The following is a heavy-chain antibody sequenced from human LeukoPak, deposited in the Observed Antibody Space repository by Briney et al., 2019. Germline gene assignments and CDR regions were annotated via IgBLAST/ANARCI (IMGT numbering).Heavy chain of an antibody. CDR3: AKEPREYCSSTSCPNWIDP. D-gene: IGHD2-2*01. J-gene: IGHJ5*02. Sequence: GGSLRLSCAASGFTFSSYAMSWVRQAPGKGLEGVSAISASGGTTYYADSVKGRFTISRDNSKNTLYLQMSSLRAEDTAVYYCAKEPREYCSSTSCPNWIDPWGQGTLVTVSS. V-gene: IGHV3-23*01. CDR2: ISASGGTT. CDR1: GFTFSSYA.